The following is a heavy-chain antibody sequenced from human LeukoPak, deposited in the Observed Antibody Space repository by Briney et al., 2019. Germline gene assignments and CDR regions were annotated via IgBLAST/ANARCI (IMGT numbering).Heavy chain of an antibody. D-gene: IGHD3-10*02. CDR2: ISSSGSTI. V-gene: IGHV3-48*04. J-gene: IGHJ6*04. CDR1: GFTFSTYS. Sequence: GGSLRLSCAASGFTFSTYSMNWVRQAPGKGLEWGSYISSSGSTIYYADSVKGRFTISRDNAKNSLYLQMNSLRAEDTAVYYCAELGITMIGGVWGKGTTVTISS. CDR3: AELGITMIGGV.